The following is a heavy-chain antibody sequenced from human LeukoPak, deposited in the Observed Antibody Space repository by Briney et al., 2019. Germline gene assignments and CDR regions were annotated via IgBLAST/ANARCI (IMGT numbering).Heavy chain of an antibody. CDR3: GYGSTGFFTLSY. CDR1: EVTLGDYP. J-gene: IGHJ4*02. V-gene: IGHV3-49*04. CDR2: IRSRAYDGTT. D-gene: IGHD3-22*01. Sequence: GGSLRLSCTASEVTLGDYPLTWVRQAPGKGLEWVCFIRSRAYDGTTKYAASVRGRFTISRDDSKNIAYLQMNSLKIEDTAVYYCGYGSTGFFTLSYWGPGTLVTVSS.